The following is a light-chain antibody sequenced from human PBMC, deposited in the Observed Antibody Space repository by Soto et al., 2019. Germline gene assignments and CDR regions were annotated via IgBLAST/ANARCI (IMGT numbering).Light chain of an antibody. CDR1: SSNIGAGYE. V-gene: IGLV1-40*01. J-gene: IGLJ1*01. CDR2: GNT. CDR3: QSYDSSLSASYV. Sequence: QSVLTQPPSVSVAPGQRVTISCTGSSSNIGAGYEVHWYQHLPGKAPKLLIYGNTNRPSGVPDRFSGSKSGTSASLAITGLQAEDEADYYCQSYDSSLSASYVFGGGTKLTVL.